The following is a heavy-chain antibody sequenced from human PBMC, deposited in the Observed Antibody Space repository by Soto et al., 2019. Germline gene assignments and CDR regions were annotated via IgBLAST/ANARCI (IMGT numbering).Heavy chain of an antibody. CDR2: IYYSGST. CDR3: ARDLWGYCGTDCYPLDV. CDR1: GGSISSYY. D-gene: IGHD2-21*02. V-gene: IGHV4-59*01. J-gene: IGHJ6*02. Sequence: PSENLSHTCTVSGGSISSYYWSWIRQPPGKGLEWIGYIYYSGSTNYNPSLKSRVTISVDTSKNQFSLKMSSVTAADTAVYYCARDLWGYCGTDCYPLDVWGQGTTVTVS.